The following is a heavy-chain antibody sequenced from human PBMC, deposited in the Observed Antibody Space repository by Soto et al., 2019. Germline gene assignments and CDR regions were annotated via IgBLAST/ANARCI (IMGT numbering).Heavy chain of an antibody. CDR3: ARSPVGDAFNV. Sequence: EVQLVESGGGLVKPGGSLRLSCAASGFTFSSYSMNWVRQVPGKGLEWVSSISSGSDYIFYADSVKGRFTISRDNAKNSLFLQMNSLTAEDTAVYYCARSPVGDAFNVWGQGTVVTVSS. V-gene: IGHV3-21*01. CDR1: GFTFSSYS. J-gene: IGHJ3*01. CDR2: ISSGSDYI.